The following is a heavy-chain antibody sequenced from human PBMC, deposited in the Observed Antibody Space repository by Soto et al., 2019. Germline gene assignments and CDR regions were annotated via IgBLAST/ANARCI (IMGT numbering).Heavy chain of an antibody. Sequence: GGSLRLSCAASGFTFRSYWMHWVRQAPGKGLVWVSRINRDGSSTSYADSVKGRVTISRDTAKNTLYLQMNSLRAEDTAVYYCASQYGGYGWFDTWGQGTPVTVSS. V-gene: IGHV3-74*01. CDR2: INRDGSST. J-gene: IGHJ5*02. D-gene: IGHD5-12*01. CDR1: GFTFRSYW. CDR3: ASQYGGYGWFDT.